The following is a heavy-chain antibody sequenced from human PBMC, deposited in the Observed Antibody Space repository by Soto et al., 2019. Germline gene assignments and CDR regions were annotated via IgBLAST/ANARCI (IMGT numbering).Heavy chain of an antibody. CDR3: ARCYCSVGSCYTCWPFDL. J-gene: IGHJ2*01. CDR1: GYTFADYG. Sequence: QAPLVQSGAEVKKPGASVKVSCQAGGYTFADYGISWVRQAPGQGLEWMGWIGPYNGKTNYAQNLQDRVTMTTDTSTNTAYMELRSLRSDDTALYYCARCYCSVGSCYTCWPFDLWGRGTLLTVSS. CDR2: IGPYNGKT. D-gene: IGHD2-15*01. V-gene: IGHV1-18*01.